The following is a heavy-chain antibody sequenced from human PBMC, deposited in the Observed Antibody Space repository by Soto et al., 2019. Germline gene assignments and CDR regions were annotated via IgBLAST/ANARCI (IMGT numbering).Heavy chain of an antibody. D-gene: IGHD3-10*01. J-gene: IGHJ5*02. CDR1: GFTFSGSA. V-gene: IGHV3-73*01. Sequence: GGSLRLSCAASGFTFSGSAMHWVRQASGKGLEWVGRIRSKANSYATAYAASVKGRFTISRDDSKNTAYLQMNSLKTEDTAVYYCTRHVSSGSGRNNWFDPWGQGTLVTVSS. CDR3: TRHVSSGSGRNNWFDP. CDR2: IRSKANSYAT.